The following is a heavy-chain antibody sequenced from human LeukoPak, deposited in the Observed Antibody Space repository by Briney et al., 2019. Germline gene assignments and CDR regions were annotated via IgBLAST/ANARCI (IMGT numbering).Heavy chain of an antibody. V-gene: IGHV1-2*02. CDR1: GYTFTGYY. CDR2: INPNSGGT. CDR3: AYLVVPAALASKGPHNWFDP. Sequence: ASVKVSCKASGYTFTGYYMHWVRQAPGQGLEWMGWINPNSGGTNYAQKFQGRVTMTRDTSISTAYMELSRLRSDDTAVYYCAYLVVPAALASKGPHNWFDPWGQGTLVTVSS. D-gene: IGHD2-2*01. J-gene: IGHJ5*02.